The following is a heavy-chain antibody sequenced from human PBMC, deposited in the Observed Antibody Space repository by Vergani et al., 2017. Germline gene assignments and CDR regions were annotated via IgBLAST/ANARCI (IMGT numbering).Heavy chain of an antibody. CDR1: GYSISSGSY. CDR3: ARHNLWGDSQTGIDF. V-gene: IGHV4-38-2*01. D-gene: IGHD2-21*02. Sequence: QVQLQESGPGLVKPSETLSLTCAVSGYSISSGSYWAWIRQPPGKGLEWIGGIFHSGTTHYNPSIESLVTISVDTSRNQFSLRLSSVTAADPAVYYCARHNLWGDSQTGIDFWGLGTLVIVSS. CDR2: IFHSGTT. J-gene: IGHJ4*02.